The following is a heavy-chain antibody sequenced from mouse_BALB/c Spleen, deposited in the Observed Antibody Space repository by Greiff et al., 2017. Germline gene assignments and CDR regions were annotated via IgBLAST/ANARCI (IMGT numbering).Heavy chain of an antibody. D-gene: IGHD2-1*01. J-gene: IGHJ3*01. CDR1: GFNIKDTY. CDR3: ARGGNFAY. V-gene: IGHV14-3*02. Sequence: VQLKESGAELVKPGASVKLSCTASGFNIKDTYMHWVKQRPEQGLEWIGRIDPANGNTKYDPKFQGKATITADTSSNTAYLQLSSLTSEDTAVYYCARGGNFAYWGQGTLVTVSA. CDR2: IDPANGNT.